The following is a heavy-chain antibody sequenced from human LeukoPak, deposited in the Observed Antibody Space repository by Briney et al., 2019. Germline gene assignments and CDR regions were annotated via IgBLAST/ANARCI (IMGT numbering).Heavy chain of an antibody. Sequence: ASVKVSCKASGYTFTSYDINWVRQATAQGLEWMGWMNPNSGNTGYAQKFQGRVTMTRNTSISTAYMELSSLRSEDTAVYYCARLPTYYDFWSGLKKYYYYGMDVWGQGTTVTVSS. J-gene: IGHJ6*02. V-gene: IGHV1-8*01. CDR3: ARLPTYYDFWSGLKKYYYYGMDV. CDR2: MNPNSGNT. CDR1: GYTFTSYD. D-gene: IGHD3-3*01.